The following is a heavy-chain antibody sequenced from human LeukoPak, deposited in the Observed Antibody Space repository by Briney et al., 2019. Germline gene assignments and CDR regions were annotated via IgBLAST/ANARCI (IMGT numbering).Heavy chain of an antibody. V-gene: IGHV4-34*01. CDR1: GGSFSGYY. CDR2: INHSGST. Sequence: PSETLSLTCAVYGGSFSGYYWSWIRQPPGKGLEWIGEINHSGSTNYNPSLKSRVTISVDTSKNQFSLKLSSVTAADTAVYYCARGRVYVWGSYRAPFDYWGQGTLVTVSS. CDR3: ARGRVYVWGSYRAPFDY. J-gene: IGHJ4*02. D-gene: IGHD3-16*02.